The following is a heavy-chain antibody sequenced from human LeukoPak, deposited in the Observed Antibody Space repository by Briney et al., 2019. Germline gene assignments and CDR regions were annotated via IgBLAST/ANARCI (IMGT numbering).Heavy chain of an antibody. CDR2: MSPNSGNT. Sequence: ASLKVSCKASGYTFTSYDINWVRQATGQGLEWMGWMSPNSGNTGYAQKFQGRVTMTRNTSISTAYMQLSSLRSEDTAVYYCARGPPNWGFDYWGQGTLVTVSS. CDR3: ARGPPNWGFDY. V-gene: IGHV1-8*01. D-gene: IGHD7-27*01. CDR1: GYTFTSYD. J-gene: IGHJ4*02.